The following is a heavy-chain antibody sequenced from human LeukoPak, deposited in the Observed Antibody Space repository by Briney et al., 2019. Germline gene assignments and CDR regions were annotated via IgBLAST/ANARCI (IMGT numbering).Heavy chain of an antibody. V-gene: IGHV4-59*01. CDR2: IYYSGST. CDR1: GCSINNYY. Sequence: PAETLSLTCTVSGCSINNYYWNWIRQPPGKGLEWIGYIYYSGSTNYNPYLKSRVTISVDTSKNQFSLKLSSVTAADTAVYYCARVGWSFGYTSWYFDPWGRGTLVTVSS. CDR3: ARVGWSFGYTSWYFDP. J-gene: IGHJ2*01. D-gene: IGHD5-24*01.